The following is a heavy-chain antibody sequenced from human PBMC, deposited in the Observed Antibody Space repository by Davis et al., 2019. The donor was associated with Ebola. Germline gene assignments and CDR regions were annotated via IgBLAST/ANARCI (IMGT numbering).Heavy chain of an antibody. CDR1: GYTFTGYY. CDR2: IIPIFGTA. CDR3: ARSMAVAASYYYGMDV. V-gene: IGHV1-69*13. Sequence: SVKVSCKASGYTFTGYYMHWVRQAPGQGLEWMGGIIPIFGTANYAQKFQGRVTITADESTNTAYMELSSLRSEDMAVYYCARSMAVAASYYYGMDVWGQGTTVTVSS. J-gene: IGHJ6*02. D-gene: IGHD6-19*01.